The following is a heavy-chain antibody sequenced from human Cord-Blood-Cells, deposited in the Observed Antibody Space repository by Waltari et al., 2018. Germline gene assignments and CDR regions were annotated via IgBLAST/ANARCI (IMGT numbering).Heavy chain of an antibody. Sequence: QVQLVESGGGVVQPGRSLRLSWAASGFTFSSYAMHWVRQAPGKGLEWVAVISYDGSNKSYADSVKGRFTISRDNSKNTLYLQMNSLRAEDTAVYYCARAGGLVYFDYWGQGTLVTVSS. V-gene: IGHV3-30*04. CDR3: ARAGGLVYFDY. CDR2: ISYDGSNK. J-gene: IGHJ4*02. D-gene: IGHD2-8*02. CDR1: GFTFSSYA.